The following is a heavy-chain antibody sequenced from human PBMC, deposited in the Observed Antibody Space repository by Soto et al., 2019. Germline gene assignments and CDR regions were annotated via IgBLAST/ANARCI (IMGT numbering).Heavy chain of an antibody. D-gene: IGHD2-21*01. V-gene: IGHV3-9*01. Sequence: VQVVASGGGLVQPGRSLRLSCAVSGFRFEQYVMHWVRQGPGKGLECVSTVSPTGDTVAYAASVEGRFTVSRYNAKNPLYLQMNSLKGDDTAFYYCLKDAPNCAIDDWGQGTLVTVSS. CDR2: VSPTGDTV. CDR1: GFRFEQYV. J-gene: IGHJ4*02. CDR3: LKDAPNCAIDD.